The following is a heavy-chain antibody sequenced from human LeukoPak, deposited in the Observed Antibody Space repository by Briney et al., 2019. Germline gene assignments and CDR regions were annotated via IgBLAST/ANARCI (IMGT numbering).Heavy chain of an antibody. D-gene: IGHD3-9*01. CDR2: IYYSGST. Sequence: PSETLSLTCTVSGGSISSYYWSWIREPPGKGLEWIGYIYYSGSTTYNPSLKSRVTISVGTSKNQLSLKLSSVTAADTAVYYCTRGFDWLAYFDYWGPGTLVTVSS. CDR1: GGSISSYY. V-gene: IGHV4-59*01. J-gene: IGHJ4*02. CDR3: TRGFDWLAYFDY.